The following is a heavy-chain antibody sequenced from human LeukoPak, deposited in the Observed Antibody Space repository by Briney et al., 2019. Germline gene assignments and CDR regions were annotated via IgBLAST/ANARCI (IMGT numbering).Heavy chain of an antibody. J-gene: IGHJ4*02. V-gene: IGHV3-23*01. CDR2: ISGSAHKI. Sequence: GGSLRLSCVASGITFSNYAESWVRQAPEKGLDWVSVISGSAHKIRYADSVKGRFTISRDNSENIVYLQMNNLRVEDTAVYYCAKDVGKWESLHFFDYWGQGTLVTVSS. CDR3: AKDVGKWESLHFFDY. CDR1: GITFSNYA. D-gene: IGHD1-26*01.